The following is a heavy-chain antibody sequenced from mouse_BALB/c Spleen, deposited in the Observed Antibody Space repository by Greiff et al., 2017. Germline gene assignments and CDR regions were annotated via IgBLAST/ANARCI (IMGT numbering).Heavy chain of an antibody. CDR2: ISSGGSYT. CDR3: ARQEELKNYFDY. CDR1: GFTFSSYG. V-gene: IGHV5-6*01. Sequence: EVQVVESGGDLVKPGGSLKLSCAASGFTFSSYGMSWVRQTPDKRLEWVATISSGGSYTYYPDSVKGRFTISRDNAKNTLYLQMSSLKSEDTAMYYCARQEELKNYFDYWGQGTTRTVSS. D-gene: IGHD1-3*01. J-gene: IGHJ2*01.